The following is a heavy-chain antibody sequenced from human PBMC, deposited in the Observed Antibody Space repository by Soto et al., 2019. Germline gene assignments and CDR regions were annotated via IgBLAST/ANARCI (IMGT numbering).Heavy chain of an antibody. CDR2: IYKSATT. Sequence: PSETLSLTCSVSGDSISNLDYFWAWIRQPPGQALEYIGYIYKSATTYNSSLKSRVTISTDTSRSQLSLQLTSATPADTAVYYCARVLPGIAAAYDAFDVWGQGTMVTVSS. D-gene: IGHD6-13*01. V-gene: IGHV4-61*08. J-gene: IGHJ3*01. CDR3: ARVLPGIAAAYDAFDV. CDR1: GDSISNLDYF.